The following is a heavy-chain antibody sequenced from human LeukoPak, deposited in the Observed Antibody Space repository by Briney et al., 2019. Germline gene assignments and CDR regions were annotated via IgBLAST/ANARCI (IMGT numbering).Heavy chain of an antibody. CDR2: ISDDGTRK. J-gene: IGHJ3*02. CDR3: AREFSGYAFDI. Sequence: GRSLRLSCAASGFTFSSYGIHWVRLAPGKGLEWVAVISDDGTRKYYADSVQGRFTISRDNSKNTLYLQMNSLRAGDMAVYYCAREFSGYAFDIRGQGTMVTVSS. D-gene: IGHD5-12*01. CDR1: GFTFSSYG. V-gene: IGHV3-30*03.